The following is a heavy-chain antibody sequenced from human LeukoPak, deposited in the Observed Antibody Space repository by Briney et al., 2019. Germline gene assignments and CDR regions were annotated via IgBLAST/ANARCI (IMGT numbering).Heavy chain of an antibody. CDR1: GYTFTGYY. CDR3: ARGPPSPTVTTSWDFDY. CDR2: INPNSGGT. Sequence: ASVKVSCKASGYTFTGYYMHWVRQATGQGLEWMGWINPNSGGTNYAQKFQGWVTMTRDTSISTAYMELSRLRSDDTAVYYCARGPPSPTVTTSWDFDYWGQGTLVTVSS. J-gene: IGHJ4*02. D-gene: IGHD4-17*01. V-gene: IGHV1-2*04.